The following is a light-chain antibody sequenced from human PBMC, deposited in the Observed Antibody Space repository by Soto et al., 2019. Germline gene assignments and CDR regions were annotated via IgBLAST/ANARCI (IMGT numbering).Light chain of an antibody. CDR1: QSVSSN. J-gene: IGKJ2*01. Sequence: ELVMTQSPATLSVSPGERATLSCRASQSVSSNLAWYQQKPGQAPRLLIYGASTRATGIPARFSRSVSGTEFTLTISSLQSEDFEVYYCQQYNNWPPYTFGQGTKLEIK. CDR2: GAS. CDR3: QQYNNWPPYT. V-gene: IGKV3-15*01.